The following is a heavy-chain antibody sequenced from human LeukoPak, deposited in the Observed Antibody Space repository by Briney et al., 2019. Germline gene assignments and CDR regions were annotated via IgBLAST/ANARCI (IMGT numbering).Heavy chain of an antibody. V-gene: IGHV3-53*01. CDR1: EFTVSNNY. CDR2: IYSGGST. J-gene: IGHJ2*01. CDR3: AKAPRDSTTRYFDL. Sequence: GGSLRLSCAASEFTVSNNYLSWVRQAPGKGLEWVSIIYSGGSTYYADSVKGRFTISRDNSKNTLYLQMNSLRAEGTAVYYCAKAPRDSTTRYFDLWGRGTLVTVSS. D-gene: IGHD5/OR15-5a*01.